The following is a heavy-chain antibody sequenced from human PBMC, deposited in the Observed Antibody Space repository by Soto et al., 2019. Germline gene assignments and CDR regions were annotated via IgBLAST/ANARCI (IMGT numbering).Heavy chain of an antibody. CDR3: AREYDIQNWFDP. CDR2: IYYSGST. J-gene: IGHJ5*02. D-gene: IGHD3-9*01. Sequence: SETLSLTCAVYGGSFSGYYWSWIRQPPGKGLEWIGYIYYSGSTNYNPSPKSRVTISVDTSKNQFSLKLSSVTAADTAVYYCAREYDIQNWFDPWGQGTLVTVSS. CDR1: GGSFSGYY. V-gene: IGHV4-59*01.